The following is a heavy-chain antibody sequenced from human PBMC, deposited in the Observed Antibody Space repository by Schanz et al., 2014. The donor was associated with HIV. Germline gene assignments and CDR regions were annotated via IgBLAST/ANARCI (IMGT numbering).Heavy chain of an antibody. D-gene: IGHD3-22*01. V-gene: IGHV3-30*18. CDR3: AKDRNYYDDKYWGKGNYYYYYGMDV. CDR2: ISYDGRNK. J-gene: IGHJ6*02. Sequence: QVQLVESGGGVVQPGRSLRLSCAASGFTFNNYGMHWVRQAPGKGLEWIGVISYDGRNKYFADSVKGRFTISRDNSKNTLYLQMKSPRAADTAVYYCAKDRNYYDDKYWGKGNYYYYYGMDVWGQGTTVIVSS. CDR1: GFTFNNYG.